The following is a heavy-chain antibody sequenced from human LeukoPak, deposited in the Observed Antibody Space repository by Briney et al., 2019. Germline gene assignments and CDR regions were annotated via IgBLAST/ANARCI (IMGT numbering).Heavy chain of an antibody. J-gene: IGHJ5*02. V-gene: IGHV1-8*02. CDR1: GYTFTGYY. CDR3: ARGNERSGYST. Sequence: ASVKVSCKASGYTFTGYYMHWVRQAPGQGLEWMGWMNPNSGNTGYAQKFQGRVTMTRNTSISTAYMELGSLRSEDTAVYYCARGNERSGYSTWGQGTLVTVSS. CDR2: MNPNSGNT. D-gene: IGHD3-3*01.